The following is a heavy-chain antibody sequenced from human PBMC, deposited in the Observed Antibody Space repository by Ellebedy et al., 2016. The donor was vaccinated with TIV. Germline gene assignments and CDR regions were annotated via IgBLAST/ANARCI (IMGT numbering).Heavy chain of an antibody. J-gene: IGHJ3*02. V-gene: IGHV3-48*04. Sequence: GESLKISCAASGFTFTPYSMNWVRQAPGKGLEWVSYISHSSLTIYYADSVKGRFTISRDNAKNALFLQMSSLTAEDTAVYYCARDMAWGNERVNDALDIWGQGTIVTVSA. CDR3: ARDMAWGNERVNDALDI. D-gene: IGHD7-27*01. CDR2: ISHSSLTI. CDR1: GFTFTPYS.